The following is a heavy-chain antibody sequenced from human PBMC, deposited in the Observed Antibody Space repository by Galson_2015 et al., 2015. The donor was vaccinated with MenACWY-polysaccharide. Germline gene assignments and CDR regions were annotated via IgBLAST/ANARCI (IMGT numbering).Heavy chain of an antibody. CDR1: GFTFSNSW. J-gene: IGHJ3*02. Sequence: SLRISCEASGFTFSNSWLQWVRHAPGTGLAWVSRIHREGNIAHYAEYVTGRFTISRDNAKNTVDRHMNSLTAEDTAVYYCTSRDVVPPVGTDAFDIWGQGTMVTVSS. CDR2: IHREGNIA. D-gene: IGHD5-12*01. V-gene: IGHV3-74*01. CDR3: TSRDVVPPVGTDAFDI.